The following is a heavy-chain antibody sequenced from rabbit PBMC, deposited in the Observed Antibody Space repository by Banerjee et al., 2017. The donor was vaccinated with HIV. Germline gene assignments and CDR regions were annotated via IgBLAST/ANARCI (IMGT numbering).Heavy chain of an antibody. Sequence: QSLEESGGGLVKPGGSLTLTCTASGFSFGSNDYMCWVRQAPGKGLQWIACINAYTGKPVYATWAKGRFIMSRTSSTTVTLQMTSLTAADTATYICARDLVTVIGWNFNLWGPGTLVTVS. J-gene: IGHJ4*01. CDR2: INAYTGKP. V-gene: IGHV1S40*01. CDR1: GFSFGSNDY. D-gene: IGHD5-1*01. CDR3: ARDLVTVIGWNFNL.